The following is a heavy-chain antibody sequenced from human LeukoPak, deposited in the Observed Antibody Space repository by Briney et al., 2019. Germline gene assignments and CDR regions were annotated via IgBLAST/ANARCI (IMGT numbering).Heavy chain of an antibody. D-gene: IGHD1-26*01. CDR2: IYSGGST. V-gene: IGHV3-53*01. Sequence: GGSLRLSCAASGFTVSNNYMSWVRQAPGKGLEWVSVIYSGGSTYYADSVKGRFTISRDNSKNTLYLQMNSLRAEDTAVYYCAKHGGGGSYGTFDYWGQGTLVTVSS. J-gene: IGHJ4*02. CDR3: AKHGGGGSYGTFDY. CDR1: GFTVSNNY.